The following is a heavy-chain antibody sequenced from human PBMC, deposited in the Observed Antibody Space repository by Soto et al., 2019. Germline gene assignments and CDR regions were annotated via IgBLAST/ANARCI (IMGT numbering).Heavy chain of an antibody. CDR1: GFTFSSYG. D-gene: IGHD3-10*01. V-gene: IGHV3-30*18. CDR3: AKDRVWLGLQGYYYGMDV. Sequence: QVQLVESGGGVVQPGRSLRLSCAASGFTFSSYGMHWVRQAPGKGLEWVAVISYDGSNKYYADSVKGRFTISRDNSKNTLYLQMNSLRAEDTAVYYCAKDRVWLGLQGYYYGMDVWGQGTTVTVSS. J-gene: IGHJ6*02. CDR2: ISYDGSNK.